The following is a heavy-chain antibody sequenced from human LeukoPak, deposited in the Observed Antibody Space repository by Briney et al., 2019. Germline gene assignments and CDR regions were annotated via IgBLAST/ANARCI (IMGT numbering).Heavy chain of an antibody. CDR1: GFIVSSNY. CDR2: MYSDGST. D-gene: IGHD3-9*01. J-gene: IGHJ4*02. CDR3: AREGRGGDWLLD. V-gene: IGHV3-53*01. Sequence: PGGSLRLSCAASGFIVSSNYMSWVRQAPGKGLEWVSVMYSDGSTYYADSVKGRFTVSRDNSKNTLYLQMNNLRAEDTAVYYCAREGRGGDWLLDWGQGTLVTVSS.